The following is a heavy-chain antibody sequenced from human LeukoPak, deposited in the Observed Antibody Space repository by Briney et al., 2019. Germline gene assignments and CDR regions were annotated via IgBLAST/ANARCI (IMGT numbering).Heavy chain of an antibody. D-gene: IGHD3-10*01. CDR1: GFTFSSYD. CDR3: AKVGSGWPYYCGSGSHDYLDY. CDR2: IGTAGGT. V-gene: IGHV3-13*01. Sequence: GGSLRLSCAASGFTFSSYDMHWVRQATGYGLEWVSAIGTAGGTYYPGSVKGRFTISRENAKNSLYLQMNSLRAGDTAVYYCAKVGSGWPYYCGSGSHDYLDYWGQGTLVTVSS. J-gene: IGHJ4*02.